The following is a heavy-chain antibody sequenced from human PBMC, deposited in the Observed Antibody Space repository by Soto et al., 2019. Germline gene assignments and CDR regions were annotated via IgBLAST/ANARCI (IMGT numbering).Heavy chain of an antibody. CDR3: ARLEDDYFGSFDI. D-gene: IGHD3-10*01. V-gene: IGHV4-39*01. J-gene: IGHJ3*02. CDR1: GGSISNSDDF. CDR2: IYYTGNT. Sequence: SETLSLTCTVSGGSISNSDDFWGWIRQPPVRGLEWIGSIYYTGNTYYNPSLNSRVTISIDTSKNQFSLKLTSVTAADTAVYYCARLEDDYFGSFDIWGQGTMVTVSS.